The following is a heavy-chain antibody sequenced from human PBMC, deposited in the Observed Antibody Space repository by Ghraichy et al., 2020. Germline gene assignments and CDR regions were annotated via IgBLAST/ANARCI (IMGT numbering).Heavy chain of an antibody. CDR1: GYTFTSYD. D-gene: IGHD3-3*01. Sequence: ASVKVSCKASGYTFTSYDINWVRQATGQGLEWMGWMNPNSGNTGYAQKFQGRVTMTRNTSISTAYMELSSLRSEDTAVYYCARVSLRITIFGVVIGDRDFDYWGQGTLVTVSS. CDR3: ARVSLRITIFGVVIGDRDFDY. CDR2: MNPNSGNT. J-gene: IGHJ4*02. V-gene: IGHV1-8*01.